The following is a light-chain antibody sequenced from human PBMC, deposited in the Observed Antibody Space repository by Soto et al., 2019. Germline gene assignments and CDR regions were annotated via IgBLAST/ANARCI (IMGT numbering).Light chain of an antibody. V-gene: IGLV1-40*01. J-gene: IGLJ3*02. Sequence: QSVLTQPPSVSGAPGQRVTISCTGSSSNIGGSTVNWYQQLPGTAPKLLIYSNNQRPSGVPDRFSGSKSGTSASLAITGLQAEDEPDYYCQSYDNSLSSSVFGGGTKVTVL. CDR2: SNN. CDR1: SSNIGGST. CDR3: QSYDNSLSSSV.